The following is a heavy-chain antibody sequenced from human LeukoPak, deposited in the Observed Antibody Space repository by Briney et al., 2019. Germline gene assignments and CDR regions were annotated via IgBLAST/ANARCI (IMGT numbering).Heavy chain of an antibody. CDR1: GFTFSDYW. Sequence: GGSLRLSCTASGFTFSDYWMTWVRQAPGKGPEWVANIKQDGGQRYYVDSVRGRFTISRDNAKNSLFLQMNGLRAEDTAVYYCARRGGSSSRRSPIDYWGQGTLVTVSS. V-gene: IGHV3-7*01. J-gene: IGHJ4*02. D-gene: IGHD6-6*01. CDR2: IKQDGGQR. CDR3: ARRGGSSSRRSPIDY.